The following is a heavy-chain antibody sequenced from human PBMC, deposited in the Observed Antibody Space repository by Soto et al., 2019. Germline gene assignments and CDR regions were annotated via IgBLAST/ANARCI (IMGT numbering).Heavy chain of an antibody. CDR1: GFTFSSYA. V-gene: IGHV3-30-3*01. Sequence: GGSLRLSCAASGFTFSSYAMHWVRQAPGKGLEWVAVISYDGSNKYYADSVKGRFTISRDNSKNTLYLQMNSLRAEDTAVYYCAGSRYSSGWYGGYWGQGTLVTVSS. CDR2: ISYDGSNK. D-gene: IGHD6-19*01. CDR3: AGSRYSSGWYGGY. J-gene: IGHJ4*02.